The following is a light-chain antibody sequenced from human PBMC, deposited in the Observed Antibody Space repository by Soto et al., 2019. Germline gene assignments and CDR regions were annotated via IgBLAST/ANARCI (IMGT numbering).Light chain of an antibody. CDR3: QQYNYRKT. CDR2: DAS. J-gene: IGKJ1*01. V-gene: IGKV3D-15*01. Sequence: EIVMTQSPATLSVSPGDRATLSCRASQSVNSNLAWYQQKPGQAPRLLIYDASTKATGIPARFSGSGSGTEFTLTISSLQSEDFAVYYCQQYNYRKTFGQGTKVEIK. CDR1: QSVNSN.